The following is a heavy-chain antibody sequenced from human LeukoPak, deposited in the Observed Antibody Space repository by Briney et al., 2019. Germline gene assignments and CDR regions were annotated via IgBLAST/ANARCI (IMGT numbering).Heavy chain of an antibody. CDR3: ARGDGYNDAEYLQH. CDR2: IWYDGSNK. V-gene: IGHV3-33*01. D-gene: IGHD5-24*01. Sequence: GGSLRLSCAASGFTFSSYGMHWVGQAPGKGLEWVAVIWYDGSNKYYGDSVKGRFTISRDNSKKTLYLQMNSLRVEDTAVYYCARGDGYNDAEYLQHRGQGTLVTVS. J-gene: IGHJ1*01. CDR1: GFTFSSYG.